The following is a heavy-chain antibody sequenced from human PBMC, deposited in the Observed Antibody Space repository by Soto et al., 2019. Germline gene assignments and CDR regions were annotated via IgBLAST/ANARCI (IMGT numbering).Heavy chain of an antibody. CDR3: ARGTAGEYGMDV. J-gene: IGHJ6*02. CDR1: GGSIGSGGYY. V-gene: IGHV4-31*03. Sequence: SETLSLACTVSGGSIGSGGYYWSWIRQHPGKGLEGIGYIYYSGSTYYNPSIKSRVAISVDTSKNQCSLKLSSVTAADTALYYCARGTAGEYGMDVWGQGTTVTVSS. CDR2: IYYSGST. D-gene: IGHD5-18*01.